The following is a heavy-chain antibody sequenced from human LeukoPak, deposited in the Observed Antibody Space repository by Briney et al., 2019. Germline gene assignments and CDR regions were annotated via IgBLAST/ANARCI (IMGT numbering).Heavy chain of an antibody. Sequence: SETLSLTCTVSGGSISSGGYYWSWIRQHPGKGLEWIGYIYYSGSTYYNPSLKSRVTISVDTSKNQFSLKLSSVTAADTAVYYCARGIQLWSGPDSHYYFDYWGQGTLLTVSS. CDR1: GGSISSGGYY. J-gene: IGHJ4*02. V-gene: IGHV4-31*03. D-gene: IGHD5-18*01. CDR2: IYYSGST. CDR3: ARGIQLWSGPDSHYYFDY.